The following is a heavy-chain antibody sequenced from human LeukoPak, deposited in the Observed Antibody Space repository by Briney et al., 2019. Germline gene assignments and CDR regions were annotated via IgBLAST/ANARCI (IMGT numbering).Heavy chain of an antibody. J-gene: IGHJ4*02. CDR3: ARGYSSGISAN. V-gene: IGHV3-48*04. CDR1: GFTFSSYS. Sequence: QPGGPLRLPCAASGFTFSSYSMNWVRQAPGKGLEWVSYISSSGTTIYYADSVKGRFTISRDNAKDSLYLQMNSLRAEDTAVYFCARGYSSGISANWGQGTLVTVSS. D-gene: IGHD6-19*01. CDR2: ISSSGTTI.